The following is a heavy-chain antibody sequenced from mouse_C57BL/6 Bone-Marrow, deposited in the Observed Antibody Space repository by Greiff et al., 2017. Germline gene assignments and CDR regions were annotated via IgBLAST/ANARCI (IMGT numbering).Heavy chain of an antibody. Sequence: EVQLKQSGAELVRPGASVKLSCTASGFNIKDDYMHWVKQRPEQGLEWSGWIDPENGDTEYASKFQGKATITADTSSNTAYLQLSSLTSEDTAVYYCTTFDGYYGGYWGQGTTLTVSS. J-gene: IGHJ2*01. CDR3: TTFDGYYGGY. V-gene: IGHV14-4*01. CDR2: IDPENGDT. D-gene: IGHD2-3*01. CDR1: GFNIKDDY.